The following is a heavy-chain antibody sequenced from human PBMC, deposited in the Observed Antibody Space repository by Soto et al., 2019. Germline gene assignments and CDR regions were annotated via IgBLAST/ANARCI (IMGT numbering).Heavy chain of an antibody. J-gene: IGHJ5*02. CDR3: ARGVTVFGLVSRFWFDP. CDR1: GGSISSYY. Sequence: SETLSLTCTVSGGSISSYYWSWIRQPPGKGLEWIGYIYYSGSTNYNPSLKSRVAISIDTSRNQFPLKLSSLTAADTAVYFCARGVTVFGLVSRFWFDPWGQGTVVTVSS. V-gene: IGHV4-59*01. D-gene: IGHD3-3*01. CDR2: IYYSGST.